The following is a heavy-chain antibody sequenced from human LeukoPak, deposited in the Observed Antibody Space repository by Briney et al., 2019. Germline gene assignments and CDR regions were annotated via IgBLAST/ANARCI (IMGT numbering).Heavy chain of an antibody. CDR2: IYHSGST. V-gene: IGHV4-4*02. D-gene: IGHD1-26*01. Sequence: SGTLSLTCAVSGGSISSSNWWSWVRQPPGKGLEWIGEIYHSGSTNYNPSLKSRVTISVDKSKNQFSLKLRSVTAADTANCARRPRNSGSHDGPSGLGYWGQGTLVTVSS. CDR1: GGSISSSNW. CDR3: RPRNSGSHDGPSGLGY. J-gene: IGHJ4*02.